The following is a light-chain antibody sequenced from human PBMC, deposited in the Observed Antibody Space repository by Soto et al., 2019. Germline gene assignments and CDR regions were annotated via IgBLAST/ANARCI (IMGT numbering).Light chain of an antibody. J-gene: IGKJ5*01. Sequence: EIVLTQSPGTLSLSPGDRATLSCRASQSVSRSYLGWYQQKPGQSPRLLIYDTSNRASGVPPRFSGSGSGTDFTLSISSIEPEDFAVYYCQQRSNWPPITFGQGTRLEIK. V-gene: IGKV3-11*01. CDR2: DTS. CDR3: QQRSNWPPIT. CDR1: QSVSRSY.